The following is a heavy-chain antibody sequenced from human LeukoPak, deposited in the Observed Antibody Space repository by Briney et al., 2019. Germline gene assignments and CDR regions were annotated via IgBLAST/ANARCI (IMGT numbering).Heavy chain of an antibody. CDR2: INHSGGST. D-gene: IGHD3-10*01. V-gene: IGHV1-46*01. J-gene: IGHJ5*02. CDR1: GYTFTSYY. CDR3: ARRHGSGIDP. Sequence: GASVKVSCKASGYTFTSYYMHWVRQAPGQGLEWMGIINHSGGSTSYAQKYQGRVTMTRDTSTSTVYMELSSLRSEDTAVYYCARRHGSGIDPWGQGTLVTVSS.